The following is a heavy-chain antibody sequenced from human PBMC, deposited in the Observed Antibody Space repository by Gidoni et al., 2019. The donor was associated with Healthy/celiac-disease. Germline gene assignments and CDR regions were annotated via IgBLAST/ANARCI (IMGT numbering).Heavy chain of an antibody. D-gene: IGHD4-4*01. CDR3: ARAPYSNYYYYYGMDV. Sequence: QVQLVQSGAEVTKPGSSVKVSCKASGGTFSSYAISWVRQAPGQGLEWMGGISPIFGTANYEQKFQGRVTITADESTSTAYMELSSLRSEDTAVYYCARAPYSNYYYYYGMDVWGQGTTVTVSS. CDR1: GGTFSSYA. J-gene: IGHJ6*02. CDR2: ISPIFGTA. V-gene: IGHV1-69*01.